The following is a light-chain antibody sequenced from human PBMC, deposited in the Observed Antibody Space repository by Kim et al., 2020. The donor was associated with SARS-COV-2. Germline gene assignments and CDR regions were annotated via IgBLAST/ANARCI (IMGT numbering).Light chain of an antibody. CDR3: QQTNSFPLT. CDR2: GAS. Sequence: ASVGDRVTSTCRASQNIRSWLAWYQQKSGMTPKLLIYGASSLQTGVPSRFSGSGGGTEFTLTISSLQPEDFATYYCQQTNSFPLTFAGGTKVDIK. J-gene: IGKJ4*01. V-gene: IGKV1-12*01. CDR1: QNIRSW.